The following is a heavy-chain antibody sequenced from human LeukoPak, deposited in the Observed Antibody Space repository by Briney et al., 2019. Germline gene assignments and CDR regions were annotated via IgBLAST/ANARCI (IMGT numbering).Heavy chain of an antibody. Sequence: ASVKVSCKASGYTFTGYYMHWVRLAPGQGLEWMGWINPNSGGTNYAQKFQGRVTMTRDTSISTAYMELSRLRSDDTAVYYCASRGYCSGDSCYAELYDAFDIWGQGTMVTVSS. J-gene: IGHJ3*02. CDR1: GYTFTGYY. CDR2: INPNSGGT. V-gene: IGHV1-2*02. D-gene: IGHD2-15*01. CDR3: ASRGYCSGDSCYAELYDAFDI.